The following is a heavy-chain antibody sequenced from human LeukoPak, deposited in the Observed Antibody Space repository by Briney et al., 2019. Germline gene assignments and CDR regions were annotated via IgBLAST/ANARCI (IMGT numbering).Heavy chain of an antibody. D-gene: IGHD2-15*01. CDR1: GFTFSSYW. Sequence: PGGSLRLSCAASGFTFSSYWMHWVRQAPGKGLVWVSRINSDGSSTSYADSVKGRFTISRDNAKNTLYLQMNSLRAEDTAVYYCAREDAVVEGCAFDIWGQGTMVTVSS. V-gene: IGHV3-74*01. CDR3: AREDAVVEGCAFDI. CDR2: INSDGSST. J-gene: IGHJ3*02.